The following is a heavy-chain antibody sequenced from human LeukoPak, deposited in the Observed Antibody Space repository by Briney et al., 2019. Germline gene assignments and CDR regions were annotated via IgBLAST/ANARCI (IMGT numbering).Heavy chain of an antibody. Sequence: SETLSLTCTVSGGSISSYYWSWIRQPPGKGLEWIGYIYYCGSTYYNPSLKSRVTISVDTSKNQFSLKLSSVTAADTAVYYCARARHNWNDFPPFLPFDYWGQGTLVTVSS. D-gene: IGHD1-20*01. CDR3: ARARHNWNDFPPFLPFDY. CDR1: GGSISSYY. J-gene: IGHJ4*02. CDR2: IYYCGST. V-gene: IGHV4-59*01.